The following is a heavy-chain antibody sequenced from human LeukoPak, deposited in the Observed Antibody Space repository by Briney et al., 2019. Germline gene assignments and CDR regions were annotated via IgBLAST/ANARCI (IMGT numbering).Heavy chain of an antibody. V-gene: IGHV3-21*01. Sequence: GGSLRLSCAASGXTFSSYAMHWVRQAPGKGLEWVSSISSSSSYIYYADSVKGRFTISRDNAKNTLYLQMNSLRAEDTAVYYCATDKSYGFDSWGQGTLVTVSS. D-gene: IGHD5-18*01. J-gene: IGHJ4*02. CDR2: ISSSSSYI. CDR3: ATDKSYGFDS. CDR1: GXTFSSYA.